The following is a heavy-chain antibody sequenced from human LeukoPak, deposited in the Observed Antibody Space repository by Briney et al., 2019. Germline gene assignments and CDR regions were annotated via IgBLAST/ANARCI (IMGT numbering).Heavy chain of an antibody. J-gene: IGHJ4*02. CDR3: ARIAAAGLYFDY. D-gene: IGHD6-13*01. CDR1: GGSISSYY. V-gene: IGHV4-4*09. Sequence: SETLSLTCTVSGGSISSYYWSWIRQPPGKGLEWIGYIYTSGSTNYNPSLKSRVTISVDTSKNQFSLKLSSVTAADTAVYYCARIAAAGLYFDYWGQRTLVTVSS. CDR2: IYTSGST.